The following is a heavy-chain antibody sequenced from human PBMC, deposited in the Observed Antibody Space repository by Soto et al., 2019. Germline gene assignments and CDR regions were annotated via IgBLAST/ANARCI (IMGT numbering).Heavy chain of an antibody. D-gene: IGHD3-3*01. CDR1: GGSISSSSYY. V-gene: IGHV4-39*01. J-gene: IGHJ6*03. CDR3: ARHTSDPTYYDFWSGYAGSYMDV. Sequence: QLQLQESGPGLVKPSETLSLTCTVSGGSISSSSYYWGWIRQPPGKGLEWIGSIYYSGSTYYNPSLKSRVTLSVDTSKNRCSLKLSSVTAADTAVYYCARHTSDPTYYDFWSGYAGSYMDVWGKGTTVTVSS. CDR2: IYYSGST.